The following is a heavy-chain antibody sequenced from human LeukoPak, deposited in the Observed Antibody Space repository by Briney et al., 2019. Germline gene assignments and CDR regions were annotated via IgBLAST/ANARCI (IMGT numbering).Heavy chain of an antibody. D-gene: IGHD3-22*01. Sequence: SETLSLTCTVSGGSIGSYYWSWIRQPPGKGLEWIGYIYYSGSTNYNPSLKSQVTISVDTSKNQFSLKLSSVTAADTAVYYCARDRSYYDSSGYYSLYFDYWGQGTLVTVSS. J-gene: IGHJ4*02. CDR2: IYYSGST. V-gene: IGHV4-59*01. CDR1: GGSIGSYY. CDR3: ARDRSYYDSSGYYSLYFDY.